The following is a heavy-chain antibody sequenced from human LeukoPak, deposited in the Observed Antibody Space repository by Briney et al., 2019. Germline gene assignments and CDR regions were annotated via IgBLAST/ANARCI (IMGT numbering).Heavy chain of an antibody. CDR2: IWNDGSNK. CDR3: ARDGDSGSGYGMDV. V-gene: IGHV3-33*01. J-gene: IGHJ6*02. D-gene: IGHD3-10*01. CDR1: GFTFSSYG. Sequence: PGGSLRLSCAASGFTFSSYGMHWVRQAPGKGLEWVADIWNDGSNKYYADSVKGRFTISRDNSKNTMYLQMNSLRAEDTAVYYYARDGDSGSGYGMDVWGQGTTVTVSS.